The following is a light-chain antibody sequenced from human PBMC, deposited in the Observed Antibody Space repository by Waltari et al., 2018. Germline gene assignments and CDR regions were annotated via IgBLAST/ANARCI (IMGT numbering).Light chain of an antibody. V-gene: IGKV3-11*01. Sequence: EIVLTQSPATLSLYPGERATLSCRASQSVSSYLAWYQQKPGQAPRLLIYDASNRATGIPARFSGSGSGTDFTLTISSLEPEDFAVYYCQQRSNWPPPLTFGGGTKVEIK. CDR1: QSVSSY. CDR2: DAS. CDR3: QQRSNWPPPLT. J-gene: IGKJ4*01.